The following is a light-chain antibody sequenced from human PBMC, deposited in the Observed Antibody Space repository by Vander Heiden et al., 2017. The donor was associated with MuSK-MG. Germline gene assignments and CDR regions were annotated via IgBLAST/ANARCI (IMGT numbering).Light chain of an antibody. CDR1: QRVSSY. Sequence: EIVLTQSPATLSLSPGKRATLSCRASQRVSSYLAWYQQKPGQAPRLLIYDASNRATGIPARFSGSGSGTDFTLTISSLEPEDFAVYYCQQRSNWPRTFGQGTKLEIK. CDR2: DAS. CDR3: QQRSNWPRT. J-gene: IGKJ2*01. V-gene: IGKV3-11*01.